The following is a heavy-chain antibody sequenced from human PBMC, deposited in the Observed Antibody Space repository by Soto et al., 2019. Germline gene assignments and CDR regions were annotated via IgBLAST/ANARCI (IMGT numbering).Heavy chain of an antibody. V-gene: IGHV1-2*02. CDR1: GYTFTGYY. J-gene: IGHJ6*02. CDR3: ARDRRYYDILAGYFIYYYYGMDV. CDR2: INPNSGGT. D-gene: IGHD3-9*01. Sequence: ASVKVSCKASGYTFTGYYMHWVRQAPGQGLEWMGWINPNSGGTNYAQKFQGRVTMTRDTSISTAYMELSRLRSDDTAVYYCARDRRYYDILAGYFIYYYYGMDVWGQGTTVTVSS.